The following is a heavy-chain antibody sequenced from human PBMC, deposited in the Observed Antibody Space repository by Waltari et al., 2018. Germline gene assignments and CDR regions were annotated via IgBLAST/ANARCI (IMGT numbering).Heavy chain of an antibody. V-gene: IGHV1-2*02. CDR3: AREVSGYYYMDV. CDR2: LNPNTGYT. J-gene: IGHJ6*03. D-gene: IGHD6-6*01. CDR1: GYRLTGHY. Sequence: QVQVVQSGAEVRKPGASVEVSCKAYGYRLTGHYMHWVRQAPGQGLEWMGWLNPNTGYTNYAQKFQGRVAMTRDTSISTAYMELSRLTSDDTAVYFCAREVSGYYYMDVWGKGTTVTISS.